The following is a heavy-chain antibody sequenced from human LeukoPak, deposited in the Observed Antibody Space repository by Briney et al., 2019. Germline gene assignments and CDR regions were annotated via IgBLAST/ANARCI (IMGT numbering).Heavy chain of an antibody. J-gene: IGHJ4*02. CDR2: IYSGGST. V-gene: IGHV3-66*01. CDR1: GFTVSSNY. CDR3: ARDYDSSGYYFDY. D-gene: IGHD3-22*01. Sequence: GGSLRLFCAASGFTVSSNYMSWVRQAPGKGLEWVSVIYSGGSTYYADSVKGRFTIPRDNSKNTLYLQMNSLRAEDTAVYHCARDYDSSGYYFDYWGQGTLVTVSS.